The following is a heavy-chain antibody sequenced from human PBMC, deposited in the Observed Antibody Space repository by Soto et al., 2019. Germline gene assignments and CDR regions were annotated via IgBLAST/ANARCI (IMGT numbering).Heavy chain of an antibody. CDR3: ASTRYGELSYYFDY. D-gene: IGHD4-17*01. Sequence: GGSLRLSCAASGFTFSSYWMSWVRQAPGKGLEWVANIKQDGSEKYYVDSVKGRFTISRDNAKNSLYLQMNSLRAEDTAVYYCASTRYGELSYYFDYWGQGTRVTVSS. CDR1: GFTFSSYW. V-gene: IGHV3-7*01. CDR2: IKQDGSEK. J-gene: IGHJ4*02.